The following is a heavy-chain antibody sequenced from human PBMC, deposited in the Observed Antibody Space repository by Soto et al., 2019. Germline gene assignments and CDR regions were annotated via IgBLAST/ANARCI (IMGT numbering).Heavy chain of an antibody. V-gene: IGHV3-30*18. J-gene: IGHJ4*02. Sequence: LRLSCAASGFTFSSYGMHWVRQAPGKGLEWVAVISYDGSNKYYADSVKGRFTISRDNSKNTLYLQMNSLRAEDTAVYYCAKDRRGYSYGYFDYWGQGTLVTVSS. CDR1: GFTFSSYG. CDR2: ISYDGSNK. D-gene: IGHD5-18*01. CDR3: AKDRRGYSYGYFDY.